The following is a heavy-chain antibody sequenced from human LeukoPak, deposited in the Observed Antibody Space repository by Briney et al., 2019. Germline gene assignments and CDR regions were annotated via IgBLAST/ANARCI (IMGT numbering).Heavy chain of an antibody. Sequence: PGGSLRLSCAASGFTFSSYSMNWVRQAPGKGLEWVSYISSSSSTIYYADSVKGRFIISRDNSESILYLQMNSLRAEDTAVYYCAAIPNPRMASFDYWGQGTLVIVSS. CDR2: ISSSSSTI. J-gene: IGHJ4*02. CDR3: AAIPNPRMASFDY. CDR1: GFTFSSYS. D-gene: IGHD5-24*01. V-gene: IGHV3-48*01.